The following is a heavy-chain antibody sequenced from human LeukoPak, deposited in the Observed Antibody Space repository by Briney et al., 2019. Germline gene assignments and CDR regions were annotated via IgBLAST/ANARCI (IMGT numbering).Heavy chain of an antibody. V-gene: IGHV4-59*01. CDR1: GGSISGYY. Sequence: PSETLSLTCTVSGGSISGYYWSWIRQPPGKGLEWIGYIYHSGSTNYIPSLKSRVTISVDTSRNQFSLKLSSVTAADTAVYYCARVYGDYVDYWGQGTLVTVSS. CDR3: ARVYGDYVDY. J-gene: IGHJ4*02. CDR2: IYHSGST. D-gene: IGHD4-17*01.